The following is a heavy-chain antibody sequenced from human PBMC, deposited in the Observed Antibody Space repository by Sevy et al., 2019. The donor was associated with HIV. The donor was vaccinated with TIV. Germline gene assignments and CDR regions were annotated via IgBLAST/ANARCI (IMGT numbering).Heavy chain of an antibody. V-gene: IGHV3-23*01. Sequence: GGSLRLSCAASGFTFSSYAMSWVRQAPGKGLEWVSAISGSGGSTYYADSVKGRFTISRDNSKNTLYLQMNSLRAEDTAVYYCAKVLGYFDWCYGMDVWGQGTTVTVSS. D-gene: IGHD3-9*01. CDR1: GFTFSSYA. CDR2: ISGSGGST. J-gene: IGHJ6*01. CDR3: AKVLGYFDWCYGMDV.